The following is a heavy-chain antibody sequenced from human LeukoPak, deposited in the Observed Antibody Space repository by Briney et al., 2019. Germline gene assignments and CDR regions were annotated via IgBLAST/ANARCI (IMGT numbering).Heavy chain of an antibody. D-gene: IGHD2-15*01. V-gene: IGHV3-23*01. J-gene: IGHJ6*02. CDR2: ISGSGGST. CDR1: GLSFSNCA. Sequence: PGGSLRLSCAASGLSFSNCAMIWVRQAPGKGLEWVSAISGSGGSTYYADSVKGRFIISRDNSKNTLYLQMNSLRAEDTAVFYCAKECSGGSCYSNSQYYYYGMDVWGQGTTVTVSS. CDR3: AKECSGGSCYSNSQYYYYGMDV.